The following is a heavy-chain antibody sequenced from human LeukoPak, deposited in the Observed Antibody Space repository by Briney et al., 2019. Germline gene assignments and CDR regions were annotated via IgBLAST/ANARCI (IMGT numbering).Heavy chain of an antibody. CDR1: GFTFSNYW. Sequence: GGSLRLSCAASGFTFSNYWMSWVRQAPGKGLEWVANIKQDGSEQYYVNSVKGRFTISRDNAKNSLYLHMNSLRAEDTAVYYCARVSWGFCRGGGCYDNWFDPWGQGTLVTVSS. J-gene: IGHJ5*02. CDR2: IKQDGSEQ. D-gene: IGHD2-15*01. V-gene: IGHV3-7*01. CDR3: ARVSWGFCRGGGCYDNWFDP.